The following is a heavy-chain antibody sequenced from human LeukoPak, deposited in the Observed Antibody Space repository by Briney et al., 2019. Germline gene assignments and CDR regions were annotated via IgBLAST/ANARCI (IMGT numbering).Heavy chain of an antibody. CDR1: GFTFNYYA. J-gene: IGHJ4*02. Sequence: GGSLRLSCAASGFTFNYYAMNWVRQAPGKGLEWVSSIDSSSRNIYYADSVKGRFTISRDNAKNSLYLQMNSLRAEDSALYYCAREGVGGYSQAFDYWGQGTLVTVSP. V-gene: IGHV3-21*06. D-gene: IGHD5-18*01. CDR3: AREGVGGYSQAFDY. CDR2: IDSSSRNI.